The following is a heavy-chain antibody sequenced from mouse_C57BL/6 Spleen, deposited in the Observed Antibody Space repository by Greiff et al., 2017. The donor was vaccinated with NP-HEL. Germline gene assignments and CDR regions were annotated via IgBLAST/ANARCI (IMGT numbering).Heavy chain of an antibody. V-gene: IGHV1-64*01. Sequence: QVQLQQPGAELVKPGASVKLSCKASGYTFTSYWMHWVKQRPGQGLEWIGMIHPNSGSTNYNEKFKSKATLTVDKSSSTAYMQLSSLTSEDAAVYYCARGGYYGCYAMDYWGQGTSVTVSS. D-gene: IGHD1-1*01. CDR3: ARGGYYGCYAMDY. CDR1: GYTFTSYW. J-gene: IGHJ4*01. CDR2: IHPNSGST.